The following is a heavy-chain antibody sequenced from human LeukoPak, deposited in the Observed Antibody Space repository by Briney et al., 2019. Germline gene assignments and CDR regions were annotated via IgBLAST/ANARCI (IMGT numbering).Heavy chain of an antibody. V-gene: IGHV3-7*01. D-gene: IGHD2-15*01. CDR1: GFTFKRFW. CDR2: IKQDGGEK. CDR3: ARNPDCSGGNCYSFGAFDI. Sequence: GGSLRLSCAASGFTFKRFWMSWVRQAPGKGLEWVAIIKQDGGEKYYVDSVKGRFTISRDNAKNSLYLQMNSLRAEDTAVYYCARNPDCSGGNCYSFGAFDIWGQGTMVTVSS. J-gene: IGHJ3*02.